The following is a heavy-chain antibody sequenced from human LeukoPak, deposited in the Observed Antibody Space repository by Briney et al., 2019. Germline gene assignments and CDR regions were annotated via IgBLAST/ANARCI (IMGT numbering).Heavy chain of an antibody. CDR2: ISASGSDF. Sequence: GESLKISCRGSGYRFSDYWIGWVRQMPGEGLEWMGLISASGSDFRNSPSFEGQVTISVDKSINTAYLQWSRLRASDTAIYYCARRPSVTGAPFDYWGQGTLVTVSS. V-gene: IGHV5-51*01. CDR3: ARRPSVTGAPFDY. D-gene: IGHD2-8*02. J-gene: IGHJ4*02. CDR1: GYRFSDYW.